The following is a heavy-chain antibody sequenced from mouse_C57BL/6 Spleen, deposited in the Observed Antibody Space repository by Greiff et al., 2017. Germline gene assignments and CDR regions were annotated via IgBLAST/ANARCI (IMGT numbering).Heavy chain of an antibody. V-gene: IGHV1-64*01. D-gene: IGHD2-2*01. CDR1: GYTFTSYW. Sequence: QVQLQQPGAELVKPGASVKLSCKASGYTFTSYWMHWVKQRPGQGLEWIGMIHPNIGSTNYNEKFKGKATLNVDKSSSTAYMQHSSLTSEDSAVYCCARSGGYGVDYWGRGTTLTVSS. J-gene: IGHJ2*01. CDR2: IHPNIGST. CDR3: ARSGGYGVDY.